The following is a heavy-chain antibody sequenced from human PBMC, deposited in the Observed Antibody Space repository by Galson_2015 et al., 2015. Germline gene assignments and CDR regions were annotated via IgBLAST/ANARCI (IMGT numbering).Heavy chain of an antibody. CDR2: IWYDGSNK. CDR3: ARSSSWTSMTYYMGV. Sequence: SLRLSCAASGFTFSSFGMHWVRQAPGKGLEWVAVIWYDGSNKYYADSVKGRFTISRDNSKNTLYLQMNSLRAEDTAVYYCARSSSWTSMTYYMGVWGKGTTVTVSS. D-gene: IGHD6-13*01. CDR1: GFTFSSFG. V-gene: IGHV3-33*01. J-gene: IGHJ6*03.